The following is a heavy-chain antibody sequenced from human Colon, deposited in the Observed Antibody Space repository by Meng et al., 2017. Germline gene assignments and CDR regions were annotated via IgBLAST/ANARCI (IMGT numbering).Heavy chain of an antibody. J-gene: IGHJ4*02. CDR1: GYSFSSGSFF. V-gene: IGHV4-61*01. Sequence: SETLSLTCTVSGYSFSSGSFFWSCIRQSPGKGLVWIGYIYHSGSTNYNPSLQSRVTITLDTSKNQYPLKLSSVTAADTAVYYCAREGGSYYSPTSAYYPFFDFWGQGTLVTVSS. D-gene: IGHD3-22*01. CDR3: AREGGSYYSPTSAYYPFFDF. CDR2: IYHSGST.